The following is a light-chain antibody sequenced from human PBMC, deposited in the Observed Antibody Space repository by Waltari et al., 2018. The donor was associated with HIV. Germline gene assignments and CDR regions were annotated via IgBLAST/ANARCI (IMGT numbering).Light chain of an antibody. Sequence: QPVLTQPPSASASLGASVTPTCTLSSGYSNYKVDWYQQRPGRGPRFVMRVGTGGIVGSKGDGIPDRFSVLASGLNRSLTIKNIQEEDEGDYHCGADHGSGSNFVRGVFGGGTKLTVL. V-gene: IGLV9-49*01. CDR3: GADHGSGSNFVRGV. CDR2: VGTGGIVG. J-gene: IGLJ2*01. CDR1: SGYSNYK.